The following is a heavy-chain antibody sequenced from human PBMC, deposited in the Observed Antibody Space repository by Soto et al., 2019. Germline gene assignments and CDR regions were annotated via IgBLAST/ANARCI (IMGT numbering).Heavy chain of an antibody. CDR2: ISYDGSNK. CDR3: ARALTIFGVVPSPYYYYMDV. D-gene: IGHD3-3*01. V-gene: IGHV3-30*03. Sequence: GGSLRLSCAASGFTFSSYGMHWVRQAPGKGLEWVAVISYDGSNKYYADSGKGRFTISRDNSKNTLYLQMNSLRAEDTAVYYCARALTIFGVVPSPYYYYMDVWGKGTTVTVSS. J-gene: IGHJ6*03. CDR1: GFTFSSYG.